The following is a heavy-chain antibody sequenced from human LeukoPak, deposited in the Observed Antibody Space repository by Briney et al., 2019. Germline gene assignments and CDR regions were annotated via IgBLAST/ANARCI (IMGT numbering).Heavy chain of an antibody. CDR3: ARDGDYVWGSYRTPGDY. CDR1: GYTFTSYG. CDR2: ISAYNGNT. V-gene: IGHV1-18*01. D-gene: IGHD3-16*02. J-gene: IGHJ4*02. Sequence: ASVKVSCKASGYTFTSYGISWVRQAPGQGLEWMGWISAYNGNTNYAQKLQGRVTMTSDTSTSTAYMELRSLRSDDTAVYYCARDGDYVWGSYRTPGDYWGQGTLVTVSS.